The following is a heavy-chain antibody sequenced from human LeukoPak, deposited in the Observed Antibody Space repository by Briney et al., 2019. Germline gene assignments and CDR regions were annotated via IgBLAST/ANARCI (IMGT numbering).Heavy chain of an antibody. CDR3: ARVKYSSGWYGTWFDP. CDR1: GYTFTSYG. Sequence: ASVKVSCKASGYTFTSYGISWVRQAPGQGLEWMGWISAYNGNTNYAQKLQGRVTKTTDTSTSTAYMELRSLRSDDTAVYYCARVKYSSGWYGTWFDPWGQGTLVTVSS. J-gene: IGHJ5*02. CDR2: ISAYNGNT. D-gene: IGHD6-19*01. V-gene: IGHV1-18*01.